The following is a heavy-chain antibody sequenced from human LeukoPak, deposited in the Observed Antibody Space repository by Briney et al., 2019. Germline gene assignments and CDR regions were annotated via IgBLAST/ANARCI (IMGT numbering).Heavy chain of an antibody. CDR2: IIGSGRTT. Sequence: GGSLRLSCAASGFTFRSFAMSWVRQAPGKGLEWVSGIIGSGRTTFYADSVKGRFTISRDNSKNTLYLQMNSLRAEDTAIYYCAKKEGDTYFSWFMDVWGKGTTVTVSS. CDR1: GFTFRSFA. V-gene: IGHV3-23*01. D-gene: IGHD2-21*01. CDR3: AKKEGDTYFSWFMDV. J-gene: IGHJ6*03.